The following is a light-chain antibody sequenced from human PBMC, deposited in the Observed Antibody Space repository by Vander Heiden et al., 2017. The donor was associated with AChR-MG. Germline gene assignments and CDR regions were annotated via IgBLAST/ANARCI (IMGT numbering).Light chain of an antibody. CDR3: VVWDDSLNGWV. CDR1: SSHIGRNH. J-gene: IGLJ3*02. V-gene: IGLV1-44*01. Sequence: QSVLTQPPSASGTPGQRVTISCSGSSSHIGRNHVKWYQQLPGTAPKLLSYTRKQLPSGVPARFSVSKSGTSASLAIIGLRSEDEADYYCVVWDDSLNGWVLGGGTKLTVL. CDR2: TRK.